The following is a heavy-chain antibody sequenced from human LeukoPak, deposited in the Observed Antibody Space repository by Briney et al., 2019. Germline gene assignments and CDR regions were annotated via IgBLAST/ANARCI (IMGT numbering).Heavy chain of an antibody. CDR2: ISGSGGST. D-gene: IGHD7-27*01. Sequence: ETLSLTCTVSGGSISSGSYYWSWVRQAPGKGLEWVSAISGSGGSTYYADSVKGRFTISRDNSKNTLYLQMNSLRAEDTAVYYCANGEDPDWGQGTLVTVSS. CDR3: ANGEDPD. V-gene: IGHV3-23*01. J-gene: IGHJ4*02. CDR1: GGSISSGSYY.